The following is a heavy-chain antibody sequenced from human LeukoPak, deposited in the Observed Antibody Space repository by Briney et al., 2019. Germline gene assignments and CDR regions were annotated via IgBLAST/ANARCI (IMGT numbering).Heavy chain of an antibody. D-gene: IGHD3-22*01. CDR3: ARESRESKLANYFYDSSGFSNIDY. V-gene: IGHV3-23*01. CDR1: GFTFSSYA. J-gene: IGHJ4*02. CDR2: ISGSGGST. Sequence: QPGGSLRLSCAASGFTFSSYAMSWVRQAPGKGLEWVSAISGSGGSTYYADSVKGRFTISRDNSKGTLFLEVTSLTAEDTAVYYCARESRESKLANYFYDSSGFSNIDYWGQGTLVTVSS.